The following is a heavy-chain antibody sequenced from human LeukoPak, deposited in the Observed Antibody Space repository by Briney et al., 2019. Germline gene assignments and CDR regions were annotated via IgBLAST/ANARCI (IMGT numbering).Heavy chain of an antibody. Sequence: GGSLRLSCEASGFSFSTSGVHWVRQAPGKGLEWMAVISKDGRKNHYADSVKGRFTISRDNPKSTLFLQMNSLRPEDTAIYYCARDLLNYGSAYYDVGIFDSWGQGTLVTVSS. CDR3: ARDLLNYGSAYYDVGIFDS. D-gene: IGHD3-10*01. CDR1: GFSFSTSG. J-gene: IGHJ4*02. V-gene: IGHV3-30*04. CDR2: ISKDGRKN.